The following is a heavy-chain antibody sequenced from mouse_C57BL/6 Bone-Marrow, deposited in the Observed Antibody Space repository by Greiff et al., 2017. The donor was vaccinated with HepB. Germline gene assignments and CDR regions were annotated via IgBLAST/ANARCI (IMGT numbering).Heavy chain of an antibody. CDR3: ARDAWYYLDWYFEV. D-gene: IGHD1-1*01. V-gene: IGHV5-4*01. J-gene: IGHJ1*03. Sequence: EVQVVESGGGLVKPGGSLKLSCAASGFTFSSYAMSWVRQTPEKRLEWVATISDGGSYTYYPDNVKGRFTISRDNAKNNLYLQMSHLKSEDTAMYYCARDAWYYLDWYFEVWGTGATVTLSP. CDR1: GFTFSSYA. CDR2: ISDGGSYT.